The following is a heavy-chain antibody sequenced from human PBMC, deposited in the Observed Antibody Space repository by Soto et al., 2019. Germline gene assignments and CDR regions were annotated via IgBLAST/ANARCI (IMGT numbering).Heavy chain of an antibody. CDR1: GFTFSSYG. CDR3: ARGGVVVPAATGAGDY. CDR2: IWYDGSNK. J-gene: IGHJ4*02. Sequence: GGSLRLSCAASGFTFSSYGMHWVRQAPGKGLEWVAVIWYDGSNKYYADSVKGRFTISRDNSKNTLYLQMNSLRAEDTAVYYCARGGVVVPAATGAGDYWGQGTLVTVSS. V-gene: IGHV3-33*01. D-gene: IGHD2-2*01.